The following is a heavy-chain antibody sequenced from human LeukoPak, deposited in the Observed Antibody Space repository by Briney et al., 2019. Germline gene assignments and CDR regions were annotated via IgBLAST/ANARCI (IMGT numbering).Heavy chain of an antibody. CDR1: GFTLSNYA. D-gene: IGHD6-13*01. V-gene: IGHV3-23*01. Sequence: GGSLRLSCAASGFTLSNYAMSWVRPAPGKGLEWVSGIGGDGIFYADSVRGRFTISRDNSKNTLYLQMNSLRGDDTALYYCAKELAAAGNPAYDCWGQGILVTVSS. J-gene: IGHJ4*01. CDR3: AKELAAAGNPAYDC. CDR2: IGGDGI.